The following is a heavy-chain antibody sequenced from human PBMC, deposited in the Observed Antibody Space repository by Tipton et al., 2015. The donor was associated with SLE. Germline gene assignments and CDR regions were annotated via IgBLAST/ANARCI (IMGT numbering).Heavy chain of an antibody. CDR2: ISGGGGST. CDR3: AKFEKTTDFYLDS. Sequence: SLRLSCATPGFTFSSYALGWVRRAPGKGLEWVSAISGGGGSTYYADLVKGRFSISIDKSKKTLFLQMNSLRVDDTATYYCAKFEKTTDFYLDSWGQGTLVSVSS. D-gene: IGHD1/OR15-1a*01. V-gene: IGHV3-23*01. J-gene: IGHJ4*02. CDR1: GFTFSSYA.